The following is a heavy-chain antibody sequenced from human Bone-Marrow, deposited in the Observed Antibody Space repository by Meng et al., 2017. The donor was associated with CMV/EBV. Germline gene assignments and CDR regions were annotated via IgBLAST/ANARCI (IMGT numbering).Heavy chain of an antibody. CDR3: TRDRTEYFDY. V-gene: IGHV3-15*01. CDR1: GFTFSNAW. Sequence: GESLKISCAASGFTFSNAWMSWVRQAPGKGLEWVGRIKSKTDGGTTDYAAPVKGRFTISRDDSKNTLYLQMNSLKTEDTAVYYCTRDRTEYFDYWGQGTLVIVSS. J-gene: IGHJ4*02. CDR2: IKSKTDGGTT. D-gene: IGHD4-17*01.